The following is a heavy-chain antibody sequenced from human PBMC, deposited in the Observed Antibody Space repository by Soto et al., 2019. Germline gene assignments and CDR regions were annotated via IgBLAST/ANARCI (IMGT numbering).Heavy chain of an antibody. CDR1: GYTFIGYY. J-gene: IGHJ6*02. V-gene: IGHV1-2*02. CDR3: ARVIGNQLVLGGLDV. D-gene: IGHD6-6*01. Sequence: QVQLVQSGAEVKKPGASVKVSCKASGYTFIGYYMHWVRQAPGQGLEWMGWINPNSGGTNYAQKFQGRVTMTRDTSISTDYMELSRLRSDDTAVYYCARVIGNQLVLGGLDVWGQGTTVTVSS. CDR2: INPNSGGT.